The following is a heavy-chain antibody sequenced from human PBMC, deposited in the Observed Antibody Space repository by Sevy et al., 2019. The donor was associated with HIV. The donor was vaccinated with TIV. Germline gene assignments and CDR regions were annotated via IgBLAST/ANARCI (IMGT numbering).Heavy chain of an antibody. V-gene: IGHV3-33*01. J-gene: IGHJ6*02. Sequence: GGSLRVSCAASGFTFSNYGILWVRQAPGKGLEWVAVTWYDGNNKNYTDCVKGRLIISRDNSKKTTYLQVNSMRAEDTAVYYCARGPLRYCSSTSCYEGDYYYYGMDVWGQGTTVTVSS. CDR2: TWYDGNNK. CDR1: GFTFSNYG. D-gene: IGHD2-2*01. CDR3: ARGPLRYCSSTSCYEGDYYYYGMDV.